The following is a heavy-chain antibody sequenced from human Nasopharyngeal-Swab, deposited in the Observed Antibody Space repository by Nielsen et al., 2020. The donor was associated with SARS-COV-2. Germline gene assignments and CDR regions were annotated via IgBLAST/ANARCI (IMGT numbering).Heavy chain of an antibody. CDR2: IYYSGST. D-gene: IGHD6-6*01. V-gene: IGHV4-61*01. J-gene: IGHJ4*02. CDR1: GGSVSSGSYY. Sequence: SETLSPTCTVFGGSVSSGSYYWSWIRQPPGKGLEWIGYIYYSGSTNYNPSLKSRVTITVDTSKNQFSLKLSSVTAADKAVYYYARDFRKYSSSCFDYWGQGTLVTVSS. CDR3: ARDFRKYSSSCFDY.